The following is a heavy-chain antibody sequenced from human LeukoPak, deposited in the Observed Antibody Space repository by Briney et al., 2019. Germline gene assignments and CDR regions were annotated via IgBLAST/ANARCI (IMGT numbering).Heavy chain of an antibody. CDR3: AKDKRGSSGWYDH. CDR1: GFSFSNFG. D-gene: IGHD6-19*01. V-gene: IGHV3-30*18. J-gene: IGHJ5*02. Sequence: GGSLRLACAASGFSFSNFGMHWVRQAPGKGLEWVAVISYDGRNKYFADSVKGRLTISRDNSKNTVYLEMNSLRDEDTAVYYCAKDKRGSSGWYDHWGQGTLVIVSS. CDR2: ISYDGRNK.